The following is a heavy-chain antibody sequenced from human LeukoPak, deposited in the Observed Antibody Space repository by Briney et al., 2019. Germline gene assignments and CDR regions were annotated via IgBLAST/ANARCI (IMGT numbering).Heavy chain of an antibody. J-gene: IGHJ4*02. CDR1: GYTFTIYD. CDR3: ARGPSWGFVEY. Sequence: ASVTVSSRGSGYTFTIYDINWVRRARGQGMGGMGWMNPNSGNTGYAQKFQGRVTMTRNTSISTAYMELSSLRSEDTAVYYCARGPSWGFVEYWGQGTLVTVSS. CDR2: MNPNSGNT. D-gene: IGHD7-27*01. V-gene: IGHV1-8*01.